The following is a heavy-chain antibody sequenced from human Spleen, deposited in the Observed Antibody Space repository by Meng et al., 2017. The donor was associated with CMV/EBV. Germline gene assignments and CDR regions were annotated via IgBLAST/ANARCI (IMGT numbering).Heavy chain of an antibody. J-gene: IGHJ4*02. CDR2: INQDGSQR. CDR1: GFHFSTYW. CDR3: ARISGSSWLSFHFDY. D-gene: IGHD6-13*01. Sequence: GGSLRLSCAASGFHFSTYWMSWVRQAPGKALEWVANINQDGSQRNYVDSVKGRFTISRDNAKNSMYLQMNSLRAEDTAVYYCARISGSSWLSFHFDYWGQGALVTVSS. V-gene: IGHV3-7*03.